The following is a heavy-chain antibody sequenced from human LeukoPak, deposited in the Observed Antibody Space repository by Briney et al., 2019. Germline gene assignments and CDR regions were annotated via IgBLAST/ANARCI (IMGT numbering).Heavy chain of an antibody. Sequence: GGSLRLSCAASGFTFSSYGMHWVRQAPGKGLEWVAFIRYDGGNKYYADSVKGRVTIARYNSKNTLYLQMNSLRAEDTAVYYCAKDQQQLVPGWFDPWGQGTLVTVSS. CDR1: GFTFSSYG. CDR2: IRYDGGNK. V-gene: IGHV3-30*02. J-gene: IGHJ5*02. CDR3: AKDQQQLVPGWFDP. D-gene: IGHD6-13*01.